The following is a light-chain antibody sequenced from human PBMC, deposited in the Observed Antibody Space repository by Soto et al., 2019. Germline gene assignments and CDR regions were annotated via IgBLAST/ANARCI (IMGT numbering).Light chain of an antibody. J-gene: IGKJ2*01. CDR2: TTS. CDR1: QSISTS. CDR3: QQSYSTPT. V-gene: IGKV1-39*01. Sequence: DIPMTQSPSSLSASVGDRVTITCRASQSISTSLNWYQQKPGKAPKLLIHTTSSLQRGVPSKFSGGGSGTDFTLTVDSLQPDDFATYYCQQSYSTPTFGQGTKVEIK.